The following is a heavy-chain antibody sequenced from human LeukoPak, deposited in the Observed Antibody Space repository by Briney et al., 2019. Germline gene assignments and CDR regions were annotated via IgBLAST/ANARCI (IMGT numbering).Heavy chain of an antibody. CDR2: ITASGTAM. Sequence: GGSLRLSCAASGFTFSSYSMNWVRQAPGKGLEWVSHITASGTAMFYADSVKGRFTISRDNAKNSLYLQMNSLRDEDTAVYYCARSDQPPRRARYCSSTSCYLRYYYGMDVWGQGTTVTVSS. CDR3: ARSDQPPRRARYCSSTSCYLRYYYGMDV. V-gene: IGHV3-48*02. D-gene: IGHD2-2*01. J-gene: IGHJ6*02. CDR1: GFTFSSYS.